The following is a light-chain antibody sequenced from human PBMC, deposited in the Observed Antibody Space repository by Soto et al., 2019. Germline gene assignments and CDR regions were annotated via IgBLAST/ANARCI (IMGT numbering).Light chain of an antibody. CDR2: DVS. CDR1: SSDVGGYNY. Sequence: QSALTQPASVSGSPGQSITISCTGTSSDVGGYNYVSWYQQHPGQAPKLMIYDVSNRPSGVSNRFSGSKSGNTASLTISGLQAEDEADYYCGSYTNSGMLVFGGGTKLTVL. J-gene: IGLJ2*01. CDR3: GSYTNSGMLV. V-gene: IGLV2-14*01.